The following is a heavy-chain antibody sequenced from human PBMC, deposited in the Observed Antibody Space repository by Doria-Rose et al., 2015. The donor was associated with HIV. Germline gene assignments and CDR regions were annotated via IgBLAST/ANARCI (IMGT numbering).Heavy chain of an antibody. V-gene: IGHV1-18*01. CDR1: GYMFTTYG. D-gene: IGHD4-17*01. CDR2: MSTYNGNT. CDR3: ARDGEDGDYRQMLY. Sequence: QVQLQESGAEVKKPGASVKVSCKASGYMFTTYGISWVRQAPGQGLEWMGWMSTYNGNTNYAQKLQGRVTMTTDTSTSTAYMELRSLRSDDTAVYYCARDGEDGDYRQMLYWGQGTLVTASS. J-gene: IGHJ4*02.